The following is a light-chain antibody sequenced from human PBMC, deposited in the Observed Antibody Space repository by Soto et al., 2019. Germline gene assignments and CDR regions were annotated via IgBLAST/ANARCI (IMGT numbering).Light chain of an antibody. CDR3: QQYGRTSWT. CDR2: GAS. V-gene: IGKV3-20*01. CDR1: QSVSTNF. Sequence: EIVLTQSPGTLSLSPGEGATLSCRASQSVSTNFFAWYQQKPGQAPRLLIYGASTRATGIPDRFSGSGSGTDFTLPISRREPEDFAVYYGQQYGRTSWTFGQGTKVEI. J-gene: IGKJ1*01.